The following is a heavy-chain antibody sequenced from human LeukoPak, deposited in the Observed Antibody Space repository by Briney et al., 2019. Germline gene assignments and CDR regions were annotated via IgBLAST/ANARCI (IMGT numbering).Heavy chain of an antibody. Sequence: GGSLRLSCAASGFTFNSYAMYWVRQAPGKGLEWISGIFGSGGSPHYADSVKGRFTISRDNSQEIVYLQLDSLRVEDTALYYCGKTTVGYSSGRYPGWPVDYWGQGALVAVSS. CDR1: GFTFNSYA. J-gene: IGHJ4*02. CDR2: IFGSGGSP. V-gene: IGHV3-23*01. D-gene: IGHD2-15*01. CDR3: GKTTVGYSSGRYPGWPVDY.